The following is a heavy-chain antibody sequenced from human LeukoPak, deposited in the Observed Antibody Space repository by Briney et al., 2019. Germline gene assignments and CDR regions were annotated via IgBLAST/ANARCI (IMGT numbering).Heavy chain of an antibody. CDR2: LYSDGDT. CDR3: TYGDYPLTY. CDR1: GLTVTNNY. V-gene: IGHV3-66*01. Sequence: GGSLRLSCAASGLTVTNNYWHWVRQPPAKGPEWISILYSDGDTKYADSVKGRFTFSRDSSRNTLYLQMNGLRAEDTAVYYCTYGDYPLTYWGQGTLVSVSS. J-gene: IGHJ4*02. D-gene: IGHD4-17*01.